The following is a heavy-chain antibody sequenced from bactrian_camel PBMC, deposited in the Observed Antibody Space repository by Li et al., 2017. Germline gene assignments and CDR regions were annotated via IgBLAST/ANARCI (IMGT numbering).Heavy chain of an antibody. D-gene: IGHD4*01. J-gene: IGHJ6*01. CDR3: ATGIWTMFP. Sequence: DVQLVESGGGLVQPGGSLRLSCAASGFIFSNYAMSWVRQAPGKGLEWVSAISRSGGATYYADSVKARFTISRDNAKSTLHLQMNSLKSEDTDLYYCATGIWTMFPWGQGTQVTVS. CDR2: ISRSGGAT. CDR1: GFIFSNYA. V-gene: IGHV3S31*01.